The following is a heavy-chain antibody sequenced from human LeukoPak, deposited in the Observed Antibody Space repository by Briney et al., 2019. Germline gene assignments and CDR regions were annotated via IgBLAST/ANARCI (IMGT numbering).Heavy chain of an antibody. CDR1: GYSFTDYY. CDR3: AGADFIDAGPYLIGP. J-gene: IGHJ5*02. V-gene: IGHV1-2*02. D-gene: IGHD3-3*01. Sequence: ASVKVSCKTSGYSFTDYYIHWVRQAPGQGLEWMAWINTKTGRTSSARKFQGRVTMTRDPSITTVYMDMAWLTSDDTAIYFCAGADFIDAGPYLIGPWGQGTLVTVSS. CDR2: INTKTGRT.